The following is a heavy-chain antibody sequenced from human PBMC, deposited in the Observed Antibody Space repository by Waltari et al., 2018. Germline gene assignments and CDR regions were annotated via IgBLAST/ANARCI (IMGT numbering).Heavy chain of an antibody. CDR2: INHSGST. V-gene: IGHV4-34*01. J-gene: IGHJ1*01. Sequence: QVQLQQWGAGLLKPSETLSLTCAVYGGSFSGYYWSWIRQPPGKGLEWIGEINHSGSTNYNPSLKSRVTISVDTSKNQFSLKLSSVTAADTAVYYCARGRGYLRFLEWLPFQHWGQGTLVTVSS. CDR3: ARGRGYLRFLEWLPFQH. CDR1: GGSFSGYY. D-gene: IGHD3-3*01.